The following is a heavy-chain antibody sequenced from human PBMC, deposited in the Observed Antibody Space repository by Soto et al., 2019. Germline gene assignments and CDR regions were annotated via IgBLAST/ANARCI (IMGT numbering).Heavy chain of an antibody. J-gene: IGHJ3*01. CDR2: ISGGGGST. Sequence: DVQLLESGGGLVQPGGSLRLACAASGFTFGNYAINWVRLAPGKGLEWVSGISGGGGSTYYADSVKGRFTIFRDTSKNTVLLQMNSLRADDAAVYYCAKGFIVVVTVLRPDDAFDVWGQGTMVTVSS. V-gene: IGHV3-23*01. CDR3: AKGFIVVVTVLRPDDAFDV. CDR1: GFTFGNYA. D-gene: IGHD2-21*02.